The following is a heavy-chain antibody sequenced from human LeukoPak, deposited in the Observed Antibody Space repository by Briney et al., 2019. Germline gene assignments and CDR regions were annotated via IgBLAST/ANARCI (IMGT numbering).Heavy chain of an antibody. CDR2: IYYSGST. V-gene: IGHV4-59*01. CDR3: ARRETVVTSGAFDI. Sequence: SETLSLTCMVSVGSLSSYYWSWIRQPPWKGLEWIGYIYYSGSTNYNPSLKSRVTISVDTSKNQYSLKLSSATAADTAVYYCARRETVVTSGAFDIWGQGTMVTVSS. D-gene: IGHD4-23*01. CDR1: VGSLSSYY. J-gene: IGHJ3*02.